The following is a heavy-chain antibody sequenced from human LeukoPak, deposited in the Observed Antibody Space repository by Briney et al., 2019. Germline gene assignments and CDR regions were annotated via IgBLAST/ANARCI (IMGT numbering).Heavy chain of an antibody. CDR2: IYASGSN. Sequence: SETLSLICTVSGGPICSYHWRWLPQPPGKGLEWIGNIYASGSNNYNPSLKSRVTISVDTSKNQFCLEVSSVTAAATAVYCCARHLYEFDYWGQGTLVTVSS. D-gene: IGHD2-8*01. J-gene: IGHJ4*02. CDR1: GGPICSYH. V-gene: IGHV4-4*09. CDR3: ARHLYEFDY.